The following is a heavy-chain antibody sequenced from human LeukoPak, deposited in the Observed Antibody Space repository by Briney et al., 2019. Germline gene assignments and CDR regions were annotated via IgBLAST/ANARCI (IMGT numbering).Heavy chain of an antibody. CDR2: IYSGGST. D-gene: IGHD6-13*01. CDR1: GFSVTNAW. Sequence: GGSLRLSCAASGFSVTNAWMNWVRQDPGKGLEWVSVIYSGGSTYYADSVKGRVTIPRDNTKNTLYLQMNSLRAEDTAGYYCAGGGPAAERFDYWGQGTLVTVSS. V-gene: IGHV3-66*01. J-gene: IGHJ4*02. CDR3: AGGGPAAERFDY.